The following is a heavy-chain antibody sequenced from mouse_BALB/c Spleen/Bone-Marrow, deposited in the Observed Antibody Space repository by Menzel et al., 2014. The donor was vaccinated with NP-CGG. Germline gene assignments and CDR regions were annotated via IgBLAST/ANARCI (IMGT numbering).Heavy chain of an antibody. Sequence: EVKLQESGPELVKPGASVKISCKTSGYTFTEYTMHWVKQSHGKSLEWIGGINPNNGGTSYNQKFKGKATLTVDKSSSTAYMELRSLTSEDSAVYYCAREAYYYGSSPGWFAYWGQGTLVTVSA. CDR3: AREAYYYGSSPGWFAY. D-gene: IGHD1-1*01. CDR2: INPNNGGT. V-gene: IGHV1-18*01. CDR1: GYTFTEYT. J-gene: IGHJ3*01.